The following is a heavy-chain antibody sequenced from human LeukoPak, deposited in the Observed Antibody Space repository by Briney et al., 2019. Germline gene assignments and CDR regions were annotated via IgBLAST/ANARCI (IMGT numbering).Heavy chain of an antibody. CDR2: INNDGSST. V-gene: IGHV3-74*01. CDR3: ARSHYYESSGYFSYYYGLDV. J-gene: IGHJ6*02. D-gene: IGHD3-22*01. CDR1: GFNFCSYW. Sequence: GGSLRLSCEGSGFNFCSYWMHWVRQAPGKGLLWVSRINNDGSSTREADSVKGRITISRDNAKNTLYLQMNSLRAEDTAVYYCARSHYYESSGYFSYYYGLDVWGQGTTVTVS.